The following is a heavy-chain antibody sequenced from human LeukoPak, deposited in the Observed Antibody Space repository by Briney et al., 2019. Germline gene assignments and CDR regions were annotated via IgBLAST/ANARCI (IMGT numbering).Heavy chain of an antibody. CDR1: GLTLISYR. V-gene: IGHV3-30*18. Sequence: PRGALLQSCSTPGLTLISYRMHTVRQAPAKGLERAPVISYDESNKYYAESVKGRFTITRDNSKSTLYLQMNRLRAEDTAVYYCAKDFAGDYDGSGGKGFGYWGQGTLVTVSS. CDR3: AKDFAGDYDGSGGKGFGY. CDR2: ISYDESNK. J-gene: IGHJ4*02. D-gene: IGHD3-10*01.